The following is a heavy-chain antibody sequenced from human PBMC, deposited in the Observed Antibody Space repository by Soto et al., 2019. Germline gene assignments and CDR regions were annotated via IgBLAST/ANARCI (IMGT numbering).Heavy chain of an antibody. CDR1: GGSFSGYY. Sequence: SETLSLTCAVYGGSFSGYYGSWIRQNPGKGLEWIGEINHSGSTNYNPSLKSRVTISVDTSKNQFSLKLSSVTAADTAVYYCARPTTVKGGYYFDYWGQGTLVTVSS. CDR2: INHSGST. D-gene: IGHD4-17*01. V-gene: IGHV4-34*01. J-gene: IGHJ4*02. CDR3: ARPTTVKGGYYFDY.